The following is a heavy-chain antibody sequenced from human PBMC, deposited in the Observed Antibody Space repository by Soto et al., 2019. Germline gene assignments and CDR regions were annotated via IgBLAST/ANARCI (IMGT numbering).Heavy chain of an antibody. CDR2: INHSGST. Sequence: QVQLQQWGAGLLKPSETLSLTCAVYGGSFSGYYWSWIRQPPGKGLEWIGEINHSGSTNYNPSLXLXAXIXXDTSNNQFSLKLSSVTAADTAVYYCPSGWGRISDYWGQGALVAVYS. D-gene: IGHD7-27*01. V-gene: IGHV4-34*01. CDR3: PSGWGRISDY. CDR1: GGSFSGYY. J-gene: IGHJ4*02.